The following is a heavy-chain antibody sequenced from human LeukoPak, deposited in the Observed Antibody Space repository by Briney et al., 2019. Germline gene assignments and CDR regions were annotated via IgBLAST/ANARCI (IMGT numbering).Heavy chain of an antibody. V-gene: IGHV1-2*02. Sequence: ASVRVSCKASGYTFTGYYMHWVRQAPGQGLEWMGCINPNNGGTNYAQKFQGRVTMTRDTSISTAYMELSRLRSDDTAVYYCAAQLGGGKSVDWGQGTLVTVSS. D-gene: IGHD4-23*01. J-gene: IGHJ4*02. CDR1: GYTFTGYY. CDR2: INPNNGGT. CDR3: AAQLGGGKSVD.